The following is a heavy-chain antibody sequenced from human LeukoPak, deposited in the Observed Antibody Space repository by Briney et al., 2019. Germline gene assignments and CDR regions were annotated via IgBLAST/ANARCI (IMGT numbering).Heavy chain of an antibody. CDR2: ISGSGGST. Sequence: GGSLRLSCAASGFTFSSYGMSWVRQAPGKGLEWVSAISGSGGSTYYADSVKGRFTISRDNSKNTLYLQMNSLRAEDTAVYYCAKAPYYYDSSGYYPFDYWGQGTLVTVSS. J-gene: IGHJ4*02. CDR3: AKAPYYYDSSGYYPFDY. V-gene: IGHV3-23*01. D-gene: IGHD3-22*01. CDR1: GFTFSSYG.